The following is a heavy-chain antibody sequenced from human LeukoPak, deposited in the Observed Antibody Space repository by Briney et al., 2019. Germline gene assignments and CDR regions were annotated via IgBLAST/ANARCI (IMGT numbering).Heavy chain of an antibody. CDR3: ARDPGYWYLDL. CDR1: GGSISSYY. J-gene: IGHJ2*01. V-gene: IGHV4-4*07. Sequence: SETLSLTCTVSGGSISSYYWSWIRQPAGKGLEWIGRMAMSGFTDYNPSVGSRVTMSVDKSKNQFTLKMNSVTDADTAIYYCARDPGYWYLDLWGRGSLVTVSS. D-gene: IGHD3-22*01. CDR2: MAMSGFT.